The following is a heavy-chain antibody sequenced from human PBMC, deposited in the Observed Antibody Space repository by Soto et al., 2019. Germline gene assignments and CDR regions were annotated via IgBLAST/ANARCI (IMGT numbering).Heavy chain of an antibody. Sequence: PGGSLRLSCAASGFTFNKFDMHWVRQAPGRGLQWVAVTSYDGDKKYYAASVKGRFTISRDNSNNTLHLQMNNLRDDDTAVYYCVREGGVPSAIGHYYYGVDVWGQGTAVTVSS. V-gene: IGHV3-30-3*01. CDR1: GFTFNKFD. J-gene: IGHJ6*02. D-gene: IGHD2-2*02. CDR2: TSYDGDKK. CDR3: VREGGVPSAIGHYYYGVDV.